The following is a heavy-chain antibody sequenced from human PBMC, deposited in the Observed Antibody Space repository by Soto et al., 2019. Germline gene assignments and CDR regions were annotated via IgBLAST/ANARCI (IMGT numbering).Heavy chain of an antibody. CDR1: GFTFSSYW. D-gene: IGHD4-17*01. J-gene: IGHJ3*01. Sequence: GGSLRLSCAASGFTFSSYWMQWVRQAPGKGLVWVSRINTDGSSTSYADSVKGRFTISRDNAKNTLYLQMNSLRAEDTAVYYCARDSFVHGADNRAFDVWGQGTMVTVSS. CDR2: INTDGSST. V-gene: IGHV3-74*01. CDR3: ARDSFVHGADNRAFDV.